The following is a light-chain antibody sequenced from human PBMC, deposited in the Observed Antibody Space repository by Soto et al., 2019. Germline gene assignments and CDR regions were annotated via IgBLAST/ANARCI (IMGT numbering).Light chain of an antibody. Sequence: EIVLTQSPGTLSLSPGERATLSCRASQSISSTYLAWYQQKPGQAPRLLIYGASTRAPGIPDKFSGSGSGTDFTLTISGLEPEDFAMYHCQHFGSSQYTFGQGTKLEI. CDR3: QHFGSSQYT. CDR2: GAS. CDR1: QSISSTY. J-gene: IGKJ2*01. V-gene: IGKV3-20*01.